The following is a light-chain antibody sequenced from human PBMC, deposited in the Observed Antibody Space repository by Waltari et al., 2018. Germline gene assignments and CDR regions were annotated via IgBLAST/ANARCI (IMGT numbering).Light chain of an antibody. J-gene: IGKJ4*01. V-gene: IGKV1-39*01. CDR3: QQSYSTPT. CDR2: AAS. CDR1: QSIRSY. Sequence: DIQMTQSPSSLSASEGDRVPITCRASQSIRSYLNWYQQKPGKAPKLLIYAASSLQSGVPSRFSGSGSGTDFTLTISSLQPEDFATYYCQQSYSTPTFGGGTKVEIK.